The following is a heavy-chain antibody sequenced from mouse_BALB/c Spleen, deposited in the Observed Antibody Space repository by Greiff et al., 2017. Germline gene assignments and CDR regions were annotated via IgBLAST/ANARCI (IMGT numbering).Heavy chain of an antibody. D-gene: IGHD2-1*01. CDR1: GFNIKDYY. V-gene: IGHV14-1*02. CDR2: IDPENGNT. CDR3: ARCYGNCPYAMDY. J-gene: IGHJ4*01. Sequence: EVQLQQSGAELVRPGALVKLSCKASGFNIKDYYMHWVKQRPEQGLEWIGWIDPENGNTIYDPKFQGKASITADTSSNTAYLQLSSLTSEDTAVYYCARCYGNCPYAMDYWGQGTSVTVSS.